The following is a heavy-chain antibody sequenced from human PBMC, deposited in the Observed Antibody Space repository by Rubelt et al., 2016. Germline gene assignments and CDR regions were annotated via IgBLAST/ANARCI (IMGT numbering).Heavy chain of an antibody. CDR3: ARANHGDYEDY. CDR2: IDAGNGDT. CDR1: GYTFTSYA. Sequence: QVQLVQSRAEVKKPGASVKVSCKASGYTFTSYAMHWVRQAPGQRLEWMGWIDAGNGDTKYSQKLKDRVSITRDVSANTAYMGLSSLRSEDTAVYYCARANHGDYEDYWGQGTLVTVSS. V-gene: IGHV1-3*01. D-gene: IGHD4-17*01. J-gene: IGHJ4*02.